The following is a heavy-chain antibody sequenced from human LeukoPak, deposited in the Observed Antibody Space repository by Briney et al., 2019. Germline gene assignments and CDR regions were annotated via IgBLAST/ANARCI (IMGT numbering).Heavy chain of an antibody. Sequence: ASETLSLTCAVYGGSFSGYDWSWIRQPPGKGLEWIGEINHSGSTNYNPSLKSRVTISVDTSKNQFSLKLSSVTAADTAVYYCAGGSSAPANDGMDVWGQGTTVTVSS. CDR2: INHSGST. CDR1: GGSFSGYD. J-gene: IGHJ6*02. CDR3: AGGSSAPANDGMDV. V-gene: IGHV4-34*01.